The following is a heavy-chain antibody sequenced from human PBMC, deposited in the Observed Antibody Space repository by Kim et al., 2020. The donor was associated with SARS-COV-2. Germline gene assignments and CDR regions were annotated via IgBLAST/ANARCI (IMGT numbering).Heavy chain of an antibody. J-gene: IGHJ4*02. CDR2: INHSGST. CDR3: ARSLPRSARFDY. V-gene: IGHV4-34*01. CDR1: GGSFSGYY. Sequence: SETLSLTCAVYGGSFSGYYWSWIRQPPGKGLEWIGEINHSGSTNYNPSLKSRVTISVDTSKNQFSLKLSSVTAADTAVYYCARSLPRSARFDYWGQGTLVTVSS. D-gene: IGHD6-6*01.